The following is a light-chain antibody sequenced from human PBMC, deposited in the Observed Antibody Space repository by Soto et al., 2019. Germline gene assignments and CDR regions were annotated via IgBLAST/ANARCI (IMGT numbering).Light chain of an antibody. J-gene: IGKJ4*01. CDR1: QSISANY. V-gene: IGKV3-20*01. CDR2: GVS. CDR3: QQYGSSPPVT. Sequence: IVLTQSPGTLSLSPWERATLSCRASQSISANYLAWYQQKPGQAPRLLIYGVSIRATGIPDRFAGSGSGPDFTLTISRLEPEDFAVYYCQQYGSSPPVTFGGGTKVDIK.